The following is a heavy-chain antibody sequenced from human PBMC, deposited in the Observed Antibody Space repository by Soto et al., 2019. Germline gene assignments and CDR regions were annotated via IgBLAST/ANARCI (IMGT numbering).Heavy chain of an antibody. CDR1: GFTFSNAW. CDR3: TTDSIIDLVVWFDP. CDR2: IKSKTDGGTT. V-gene: IGHV3-15*01. D-gene: IGHD2-15*01. Sequence: EVQLVESGGGLVKPGGSLRLSCAASGFTFSNAWMSWVRQAPGKGLEWVGRIKSKTDGGTTDYAAPMKGRFTISRDDSKNTLYLQMNSLKTEDTAVYYCTTDSIIDLVVWFDPWGQGTLVTVSS. J-gene: IGHJ5*02.